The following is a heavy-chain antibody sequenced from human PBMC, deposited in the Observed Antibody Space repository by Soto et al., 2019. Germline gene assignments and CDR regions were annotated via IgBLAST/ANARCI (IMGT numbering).Heavy chain of an antibody. CDR1: GFTFSTYS. CDR3: ARGGSSSDNGMDV. V-gene: IGHV3-48*02. D-gene: IGHD6-6*01. J-gene: IGHJ6*02. CDR2: MSSRSLTI. Sequence: EVQLVESGGGLVQPGGSLGVSCAASGFTFSTYSMNWVRQAPGKGLEWVSYMSSRSLTIYYTDSVKGRFTISRDNAKNSLYLQMNSLRDEDTAVYYCARGGSSSDNGMDVWGQGTTVTVSS.